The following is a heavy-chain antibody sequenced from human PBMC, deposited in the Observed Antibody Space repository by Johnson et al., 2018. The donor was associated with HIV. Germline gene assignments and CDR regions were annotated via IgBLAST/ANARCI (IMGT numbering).Heavy chain of an antibody. D-gene: IGHD2-15*01. CDR1: GFTFSNAW. V-gene: IGHV3-15*05. CDR2: IKSKTDGGTT. CDR3: ARAGPYCSGGSCYSPDAFDI. J-gene: IGHJ3*02. Sequence: VQLVESGGGLVKPGGSLRLSCAASGFTFSNAWMSWVRQAPGKGLEWVGRIKSKTDGGTTDYAAPVKGRFSISRDDSKNTLYLQMNSLRAEDTALYYCARAGPYCSGGSCYSPDAFDIWGQGTMVTVSS.